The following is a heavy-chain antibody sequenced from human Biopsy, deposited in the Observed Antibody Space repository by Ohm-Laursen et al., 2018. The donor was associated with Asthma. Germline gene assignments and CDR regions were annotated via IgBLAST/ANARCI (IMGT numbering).Heavy chain of an antibody. CDR3: AGAYGGSFFSGSFDI. J-gene: IGHJ3*02. CDR1: GFTFGDYW. CDR2: IKHDGSEK. D-gene: IGHD4-23*01. V-gene: IGHV3-7*01. Sequence: SLRLSCSASGFTFGDYWMSWVRQVPGKGLEWVANIKHDGSEKNHVDSLKGRFTISRDNAKNSLYLQMNSLRAEDTAVYYCAGAYGGSFFSGSFDIWGQGTMVTVSS.